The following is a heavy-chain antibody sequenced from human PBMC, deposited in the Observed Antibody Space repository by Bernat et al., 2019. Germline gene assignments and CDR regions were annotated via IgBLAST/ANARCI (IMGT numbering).Heavy chain of an antibody. CDR1: GFMFSSYG. CDR2: ISYDGSNK. V-gene: IGHV3-30*03. Sequence: QVQLVESGGGVVQPGRSLRLSCAASGFMFSSYGMHWVRQAPGKGLEWVAIISYDGSNKYYADSVKGRFTISRDNSKNTLYLQMNSLRGEDTAVYYCARTPRLWFGELVNYFDYWGQGTLVTVSS. CDR3: ARTPRLWFGELVNYFDY. J-gene: IGHJ4*02. D-gene: IGHD3-10*01.